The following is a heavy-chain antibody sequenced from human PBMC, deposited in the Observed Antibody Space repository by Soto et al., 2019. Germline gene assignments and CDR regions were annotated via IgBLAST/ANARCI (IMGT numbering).Heavy chain of an antibody. J-gene: IGHJ4*02. CDR1: GYTFTGHY. Sequence: QVQLVQSGAEVKESGASVKVSCKASGYTFTGHYIHWVRQAPGQGFEWVGEIGPKNGDTRYAQKFQCRVAMTKDSSITTVYMELSNLSPDDTAVYYCGRGRSGELVVFYWGQGTLVTVHS. D-gene: IGHD1-7*01. CDR2: IGPKNGDT. CDR3: GRGRSGELVVFY. V-gene: IGHV1-2*02.